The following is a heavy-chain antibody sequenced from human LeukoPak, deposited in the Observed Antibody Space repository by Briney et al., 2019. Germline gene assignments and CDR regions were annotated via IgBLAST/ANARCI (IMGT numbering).Heavy chain of an antibody. V-gene: IGHV3-9*01. CDR2: ISWNSDSI. Sequence: QSGGSLRLSCAASGFTFGDYAMHWVRQAPGKGLEWVSGISWNSDSIGYADSVKGRFTISRDNAKNSLYLQMNSLRAEDTAVYYCAKDPSHLLEWLNFDYWGQGTLVTVSS. CDR3: AKDPSHLLEWLNFDY. J-gene: IGHJ4*02. CDR1: GFTFGDYA. D-gene: IGHD3-3*01.